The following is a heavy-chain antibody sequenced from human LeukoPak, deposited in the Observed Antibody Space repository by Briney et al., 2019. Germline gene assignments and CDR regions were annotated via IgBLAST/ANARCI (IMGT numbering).Heavy chain of an antibody. V-gene: IGHV3-21*01. D-gene: IGHD6-13*01. CDR2: ISSSSSYI. Sequence: GGSLRLSCAASGFTFSSYGMHWVRQAPGKGLEWVSSISSSSSYIYYADSVKGRFTISRDNAKNSLYLQMNSLRAEDTAVYYCARDSTGSSWGVDYWGQGTLVTVSS. CDR3: ARDSTGSSWGVDY. J-gene: IGHJ4*02. CDR1: GFTFSSYG.